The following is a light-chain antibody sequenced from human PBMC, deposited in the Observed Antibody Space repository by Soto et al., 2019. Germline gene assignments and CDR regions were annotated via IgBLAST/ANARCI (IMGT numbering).Light chain of an antibody. CDR2: AAT. Sequence: DIQLTQSPSFLSASVGDRVTITCRASQGISSYLAWYQQNPGKAPRLLVYAATTLQSGVPSRFSPSASGAEFTLTISSLQPEDFATYYCQQLNTYPLTFGGGTKVDIK. CDR3: QQLNTYPLT. V-gene: IGKV1-9*01. J-gene: IGKJ4*01. CDR1: QGISSY.